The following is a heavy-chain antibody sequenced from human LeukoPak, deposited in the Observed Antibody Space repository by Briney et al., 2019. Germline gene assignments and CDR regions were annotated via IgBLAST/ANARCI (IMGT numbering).Heavy chain of an antibody. CDR3: ARGYDILTGYYY. Sequence: GGSLRLSFAASGFTVSSNYMSWVRQAPGKGLEWVSVIYSGGSTYYADSVKGRFTISRDNSKNTLYLQMNSLRAEDTAVYYCARGYDILTGYYYWGQGTLVTVSS. CDR2: IYSGGST. V-gene: IGHV3-53*01. D-gene: IGHD3-9*01. J-gene: IGHJ4*02. CDR1: GFTVSSNY.